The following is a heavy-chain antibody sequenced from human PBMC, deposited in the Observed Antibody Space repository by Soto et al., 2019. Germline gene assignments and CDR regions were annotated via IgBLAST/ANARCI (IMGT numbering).Heavy chain of an antibody. CDR1: GDSISSYF. CDR2: MFPRGRT. D-gene: IGHD3-22*01. V-gene: IGHV4-4*08. CDR3: AIAVNYYDSTGYDVVAV. Sequence: PSETLSLTCTVSGDSISSYFCTWIRQPPGWALEWIGYMFPRGRTYYNPSLTSRVTMSADTSNNQFSLPLTAVPGADTAVYYSAIAVNYYDSTGYDVVAVWGQGILVIV. J-gene: IGHJ4*01.